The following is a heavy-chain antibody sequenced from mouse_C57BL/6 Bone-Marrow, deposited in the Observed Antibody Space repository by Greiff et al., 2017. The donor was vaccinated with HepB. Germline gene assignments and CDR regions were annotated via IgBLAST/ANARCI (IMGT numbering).Heavy chain of an antibody. D-gene: IGHD2-3*01. Sequence: EVKLVESEGGLVQPGSSMKLSCTASGFTFSDYYMAWVRQVPEKGLEWVANINYDGSSTYYLDSLKSRFIISRDNAKNILYLQMSSLKSEDTATYYCARAYDGYYFYYAMDYWGQGTSVTVSS. V-gene: IGHV5-16*01. CDR1: GFTFSDYY. J-gene: IGHJ4*01. CDR3: ARAYDGYYFYYAMDY. CDR2: INYDGSST.